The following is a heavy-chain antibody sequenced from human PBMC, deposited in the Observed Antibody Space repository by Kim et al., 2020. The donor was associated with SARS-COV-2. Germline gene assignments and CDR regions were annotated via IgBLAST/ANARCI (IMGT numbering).Heavy chain of an antibody. CDR2: IDPSDSYT. CDR1: GYSFTSYW. D-gene: IGHD3-10*01. Sequence: GESLKISCKGSGYSFTSYWISWVRQMPGKGLEWMGRIDPSDSYTNYSPSFQGHVTISADKSISTAYLQWSSLKASDTAMYYCARTGFGEFPPLPHWFDPWGQGTLVTVSS. J-gene: IGHJ5*02. CDR3: ARTGFGEFPPLPHWFDP. V-gene: IGHV5-10-1*01.